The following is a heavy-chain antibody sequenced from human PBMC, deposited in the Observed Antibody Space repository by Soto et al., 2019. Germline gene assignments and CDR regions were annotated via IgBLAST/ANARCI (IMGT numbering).Heavy chain of an antibody. CDR3: ASCSISWGAFDI. J-gene: IGHJ3*02. D-gene: IGHD6-13*01. Sequence: QVQLVQSGAEVKKPGASVKVSCKASGYTFTTYAMYWVRQAPGQRLEWMGWINAGNGKTKYSQKFQGRVTIVSDTSASTAYMELSSLRFEDTAVYYFASCSISWGAFDIWGQGTMVIVSS. CDR2: INAGNGKT. CDR1: GYTFTTYA. V-gene: IGHV1-3*01.